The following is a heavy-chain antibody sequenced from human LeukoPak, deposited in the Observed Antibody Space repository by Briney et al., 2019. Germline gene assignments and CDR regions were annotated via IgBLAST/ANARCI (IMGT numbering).Heavy chain of an antibody. CDR1: GFTFSSYA. D-gene: IGHD6-13*01. J-gene: IGHJ6*02. Sequence: GGSLRLSCAASGFTFSSYAMSWVRQAPGKGLVWVSRINSDGSSTSYADSVKGRFTISRDNAKNTLYLQMNSLRAEDTAVYYCARWGDIAAAATREWYYYGMDVWGQGTTVTVSS. CDR2: INSDGSST. CDR3: ARWGDIAAAATREWYYYGMDV. V-gene: IGHV3-74*01.